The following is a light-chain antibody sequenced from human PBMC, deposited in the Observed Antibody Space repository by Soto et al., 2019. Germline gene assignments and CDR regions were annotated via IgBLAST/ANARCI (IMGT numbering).Light chain of an antibody. V-gene: IGKV3-11*01. CDR2: DAS. CDR3: QQRSDWPPP. CDR1: QSVSSY. J-gene: IGKJ2*01. Sequence: EIVLTQSPATLSLSPGERATLSCRASQSVSSYLAWYQQKPGQAPRLLIYDASNRATGIPARFSGSGSGTDFTHTISSLEPEDFAVYYCQQRSDWPPPFGQGTKLEIK.